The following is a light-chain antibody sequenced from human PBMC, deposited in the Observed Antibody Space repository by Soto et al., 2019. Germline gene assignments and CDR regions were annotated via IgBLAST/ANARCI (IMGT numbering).Light chain of an antibody. CDR2: EVS. J-gene: IGLJ1*01. Sequence: QSVLTQPASVSGSPGQSITMPCTGTSSDVGSYDFVSWYQQHPGKAPKLLIYEVSNRPSGVSARFSGSKSDNTASLTISGLQAADEADYFCSSYSSSTVRYVFGSGTKLTVL. V-gene: IGLV2-14*01. CDR1: SSDVGSYDF. CDR3: SSYSSSTVRYV.